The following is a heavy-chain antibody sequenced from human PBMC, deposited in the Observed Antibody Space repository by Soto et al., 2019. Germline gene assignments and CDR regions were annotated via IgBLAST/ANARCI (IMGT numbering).Heavy chain of an antibody. CDR1: GGSVSSGSYY. CDR2: VYYSGST. J-gene: IGHJ6*02. CDR3: ARDDDGMDV. Sequence: QVQLQESGPGLVKPSETLSLTCTVSGGSVSSGSYYWSWIRQPPGKGLEWIGYVYYSGSTNYNPSLKSRVTISGETCKNQFSLKLRSVTAADTGVYYCARDDDGMDVWCQGTTVTV. V-gene: IGHV4-61*01.